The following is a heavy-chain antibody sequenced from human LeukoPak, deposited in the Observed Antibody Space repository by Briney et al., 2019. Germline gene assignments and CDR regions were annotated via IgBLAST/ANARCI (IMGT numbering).Heavy chain of an antibody. J-gene: IGHJ3*02. D-gene: IGHD5-24*01. V-gene: IGHV1-69*05. Sequence: SVKVSCKASGGTFSSYAISWVRQAPGQGLEWMGRIIPIFGTANYAQKFQGRVTITTDESTSTAYMELSSLRSEDTAVYYCARDTVEMATKDAFDIWGQGTMVTVSS. CDR2: IIPIFGTA. CDR3: ARDTVEMATKDAFDI. CDR1: GGTFSSYA.